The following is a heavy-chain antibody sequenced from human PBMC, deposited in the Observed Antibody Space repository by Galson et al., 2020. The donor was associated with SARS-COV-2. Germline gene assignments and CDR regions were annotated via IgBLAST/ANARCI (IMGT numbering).Heavy chain of an antibody. CDR3: AGLRIDSTGYSFNY. CDR2: IKMDGSEQ. V-gene: IGHV3-7*01. CDR1: GFTFSSYW. Sequence: GGSLRLSCAASGFTFSSYWMTWVRQAPGKGLEFVASIKMDGSEQYYVDSGKGRLTISRDNRENSLFLQMNSLRATDTAVYYCAGLRIDSTGYSFNYWGPGTPVTVSS. J-gene: IGHJ4*02. D-gene: IGHD2-8*02.